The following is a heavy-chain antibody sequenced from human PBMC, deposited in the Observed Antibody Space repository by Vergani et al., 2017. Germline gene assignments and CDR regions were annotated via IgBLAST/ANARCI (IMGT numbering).Heavy chain of an antibody. CDR1: GYSFTSYW. D-gene: IGHD2-8*01. V-gene: IGHV5-10-1*01. CDR3: ARQVEGAGKWCGPYYYYGMDV. CDR2: IDPSDSYT. Sequence: EVQLVQSGAEVKKPGESLRISCKGSGYSFTSYWISWVRQMPGKGLEWMGRIDPSDSYTNYSPSFQGHVTISADKSISTAYLQWSSLKASDTAMYYCARQVEGAGKWCGPYYYYGMDVWGQGTTVTVSS. J-gene: IGHJ6*02.